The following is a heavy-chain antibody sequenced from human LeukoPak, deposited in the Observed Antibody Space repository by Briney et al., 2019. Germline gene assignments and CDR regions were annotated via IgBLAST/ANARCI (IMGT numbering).Heavy chain of an antibody. CDR1: GFTFSGYA. J-gene: IGHJ4*02. CDR3: AKGSYYDSSGSFYFDY. Sequence: GGSLRLSCAASGFTFSGYAMSWVRQAPGKGLEWVSGISGGGDNTYYADSVKGRFTISRDNSKNTLYVQVNSLGTEDTAAYYCAKGSYYDSSGSFYFDYWGQGTLVTVSS. V-gene: IGHV3-23*01. CDR2: ISGGGDNT. D-gene: IGHD3-22*01.